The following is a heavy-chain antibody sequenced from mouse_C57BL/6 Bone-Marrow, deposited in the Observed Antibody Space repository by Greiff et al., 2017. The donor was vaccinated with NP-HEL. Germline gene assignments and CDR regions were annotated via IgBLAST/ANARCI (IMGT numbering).Heavy chain of an antibody. Sequence: VQLQQPGAELVRPGSSVKLSCKASGYTFTSYWMHWVKQRPIQGLEWIGNIDPSDSETHYNQKFKDKATLTVDKSSSTAYMQLSSLTSEDSAVYYCARLGYDYAIAYWGQGTLVTVSA. J-gene: IGHJ3*01. CDR3: ARLGYDYAIAY. V-gene: IGHV1-52*01. D-gene: IGHD2-4*01. CDR2: IDPSDSET. CDR1: GYTFTSYW.